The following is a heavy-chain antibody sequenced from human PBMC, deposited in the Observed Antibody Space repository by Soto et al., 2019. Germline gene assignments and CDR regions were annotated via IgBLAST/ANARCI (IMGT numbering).Heavy chain of an antibody. Sequence: QITLKESGPTLVKPTETLTLTCTFSGFSLSSSAEGVGWFRQPPGKALEWLALIYWDDDKRYSPSLKSRLTSTKXTXQXXVVLTMTNVDPVDTATYYCAHTNFYDVLTDSWFDPWGQGTLVTVSS. J-gene: IGHJ5*02. CDR1: GFSLSSSAEG. V-gene: IGHV2-5*02. CDR3: AHTNFYDVLTDSWFDP. CDR2: IYWDDDK. D-gene: IGHD3-9*01.